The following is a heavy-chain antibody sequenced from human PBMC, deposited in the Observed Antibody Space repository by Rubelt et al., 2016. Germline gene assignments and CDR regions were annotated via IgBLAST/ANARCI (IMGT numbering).Heavy chain of an antibody. V-gene: IGHV1-46*01. CDR2: INPSGGST. J-gene: IGHJ4*02. CDR3: AREQETTVTIEGVLGY. CDR1: GYTFTSYY. D-gene: IGHD4-17*01. Sequence: QVQLVQSGAEVKKPGASVKVSCKASGYTFTSYYMHWVRQAPGPGLEWMGIINPSGGSTSYAQKFQGRVTMTRDTSTSTVYMELSSLRSEDTAVYYCAREQETTVTIEGVLGYWGQGTLVTVSS.